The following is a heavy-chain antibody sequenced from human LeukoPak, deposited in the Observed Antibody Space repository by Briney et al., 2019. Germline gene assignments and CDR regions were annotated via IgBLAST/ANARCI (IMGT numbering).Heavy chain of an antibody. D-gene: IGHD6-19*01. CDR3: ARGRGYSSGWYDGLGDDY. J-gene: IGHJ4*02. V-gene: IGHV1-8*01. CDR2: MNPNSGNT. Sequence: ASVKVSCKASGYTFTSYDINWVRQATGQGLEWMGWMNPNSGNTGYAQKFQGRVTMTRNTSISTAYMELSSLRSEDTAVYYCARGRGYSSGWYDGLGDDYWGQGTLVTVSS. CDR1: GYTFTSYD.